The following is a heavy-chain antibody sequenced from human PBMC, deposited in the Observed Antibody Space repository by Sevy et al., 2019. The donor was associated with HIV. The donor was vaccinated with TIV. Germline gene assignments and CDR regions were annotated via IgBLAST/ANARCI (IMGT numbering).Heavy chain of an antibody. V-gene: IGHV4-59*01. CDR2: IYYSGST. J-gene: IGHJ5*02. D-gene: IGHD3-22*01. Sequence: SETLSLTCTVSGGSISSYYWSWIRQPPGKGLEWIGYIYYSGSTNNNPSLKRRVTISVDTSKNKFSLKLSSVTAADTAVYYGARVGADGSGYYGGWFDPWGQGTLVTVSS. CDR1: GGSISSYY. CDR3: ARVGADGSGYYGGWFDP.